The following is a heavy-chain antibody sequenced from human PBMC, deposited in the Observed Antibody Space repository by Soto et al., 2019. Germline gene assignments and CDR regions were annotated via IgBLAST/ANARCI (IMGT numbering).Heavy chain of an antibody. D-gene: IGHD1-1*01. CDR3: ARGNGGTYNWFDP. V-gene: IGHV1-69*13. CDR2: IIPIFGTA. Sequence: GASVKVSCKASGGTFSSYAISWVRQAPGQGLEWMEGIIPIFGTANYAQKFQGRVTITADESTSTAYMELSSLRSEDTAVYYCARGNGGTYNWFDPWGQGTLVTVSS. J-gene: IGHJ5*01. CDR1: GGTFSSYA.